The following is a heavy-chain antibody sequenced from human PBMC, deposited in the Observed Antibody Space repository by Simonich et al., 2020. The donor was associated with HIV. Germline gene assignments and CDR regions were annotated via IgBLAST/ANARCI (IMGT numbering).Heavy chain of an antibody. J-gene: IGHJ4*02. CDR2: ISWNSGSI. CDR3: AKDKGAYYGSGSPVY. V-gene: IGHV3-9*01. Sequence: EVQLVESGGGLVQPGRSLRLSCAASGFTFDDYAMHWVRQAPGKGLGWVSSISWNSGSIGYADSVKGRFTISRDNAKNSLYLQMNSLRAEDTALYYCAKDKGAYYGSGSPVYWGQGTLVTVSS. D-gene: IGHD3-10*01. CDR1: GFTFDDYA.